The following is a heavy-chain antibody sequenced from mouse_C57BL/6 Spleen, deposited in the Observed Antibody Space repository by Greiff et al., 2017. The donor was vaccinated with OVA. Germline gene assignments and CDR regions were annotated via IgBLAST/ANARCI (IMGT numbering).Heavy chain of an antibody. J-gene: IGHJ2*01. CDR2: IDPSDSET. Sequence: QVQLQQPGAELVRPGSSVKLSCKASGYTFTSYWMHWVKQRPIQGLEWIGNIDPSDSETHYNQKFKDKATLTVDKSSSTAYMQLSSLTSEDSAVYYCARSTIVTLHFDYWGQGTTLTVSS. V-gene: IGHV1-52*01. CDR3: ARSTIVTLHFDY. D-gene: IGHD2-5*01. CDR1: GYTFTSYW.